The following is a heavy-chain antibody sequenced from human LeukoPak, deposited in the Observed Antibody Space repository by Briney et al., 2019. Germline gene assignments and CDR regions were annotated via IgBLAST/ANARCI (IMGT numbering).Heavy chain of an antibody. CDR2: IYTSGST. J-gene: IGHJ4*01. CDR1: GGSISSVSYC. Sequence: PSQTLSLTCTVSGGSISSVSYCWSWIRQPAGKGLEWIGHIYTSGSTDYNPSLKSRVTISVDTSKNQFSLKLSSVTAADTAVYYCARVDFWSGYIDYWGRGTLVTVSS. CDR3: ARVDFWSGYIDY. D-gene: IGHD3-3*01. V-gene: IGHV4-61*09.